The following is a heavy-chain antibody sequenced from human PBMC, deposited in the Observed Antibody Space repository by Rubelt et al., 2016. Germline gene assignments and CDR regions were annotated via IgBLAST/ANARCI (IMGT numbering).Heavy chain of an antibody. V-gene: IGHV3-30*18. D-gene: IGHD3-10*01. Sequence: GFTFSSYGMHWVRQAPGKGLEWVAVISYDGSNKYYADSVKGRFTISRDNSKNRLYLQMNSLRAEATAVYYCAKDPWHPRVGSGSYRDTKNYYYYYGMDVWGQGTTVTVSS. J-gene: IGHJ6*02. CDR3: AKDPWHPRVGSGSYRDTKNYYYYYGMDV. CDR1: GFTFSSYG. CDR2: ISYDGSNK.